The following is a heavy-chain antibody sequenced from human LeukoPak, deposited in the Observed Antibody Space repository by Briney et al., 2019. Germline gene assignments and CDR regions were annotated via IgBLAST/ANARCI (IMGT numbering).Heavy chain of an antibody. J-gene: IGHJ5*02. Sequence: SGGSLRLSCAASGFTVSSNYMSWVRQAPGKGLGWVSVIYSGGSTYYADSVKGRFTISRDNSKNTLYLQMNSLRAEDTAVYYCARDRGINWFDPWGQGTLVTVSS. CDR2: IYSGGST. V-gene: IGHV3-53*01. CDR3: ARDRGINWFDP. D-gene: IGHD3-10*01. CDR1: GFTVSSNY.